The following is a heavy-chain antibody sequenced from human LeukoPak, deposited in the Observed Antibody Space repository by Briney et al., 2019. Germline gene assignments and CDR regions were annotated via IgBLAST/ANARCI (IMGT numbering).Heavy chain of an antibody. Sequence: PGGSLRLSCAASGFTFRSFEMNWVRQAPGKGLEWLSYIGTIGSPIYYADSVKGRFTISRDNARNSLCLQMNSLRVEDTAVYYCASFYDSSGRDYWGQGTLVTASS. D-gene: IGHD3-22*01. V-gene: IGHV3-48*03. J-gene: IGHJ4*02. CDR1: GFTFRSFE. CDR3: ASFYDSSGRDY. CDR2: IGTIGSPI.